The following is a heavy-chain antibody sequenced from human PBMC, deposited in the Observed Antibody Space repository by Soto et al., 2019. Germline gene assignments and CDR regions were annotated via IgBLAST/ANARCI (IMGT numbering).Heavy chain of an antibody. V-gene: IGHV3-23*01. CDR1: GFTFSSYA. D-gene: IGHD6-19*01. CDR3: AKDLKIAVAGNTGG. J-gene: IGHJ4*02. CDR2: ISGSGGST. Sequence: EVQLLESGGGLVQPGGSLRLSCAASGFTFSSYAMSWVRQAPGKGLEWVSAISGSGGSTYYADSVKGRFTISRDNSKNPLYLQMNSLRAEDTAVYYCAKDLKIAVAGNTGGWGQGTLVTVSS.